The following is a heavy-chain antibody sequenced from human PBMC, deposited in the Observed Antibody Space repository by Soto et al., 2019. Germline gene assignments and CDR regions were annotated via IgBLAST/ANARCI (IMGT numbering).Heavy chain of an antibody. CDR1: ADSFSSYG. CDR3: ARVFPDGWVETGVVRGYLDT. D-gene: IGHD3-3*01. V-gene: IGHV1-69*01. CDR2: IIPIFGTT. J-gene: IGHJ4*02. Sequence: QVQLVQSGAEVKEPGSAVNVSCKSPADSFSSYGISWVRQAPGQGLEWMGGIIPIFGTTNYAEKFQGRVTITADESTNTAYMELSSLRSEDTALYYCARVFPDGWVETGVVRGYLDTWGRGTLVTVSA.